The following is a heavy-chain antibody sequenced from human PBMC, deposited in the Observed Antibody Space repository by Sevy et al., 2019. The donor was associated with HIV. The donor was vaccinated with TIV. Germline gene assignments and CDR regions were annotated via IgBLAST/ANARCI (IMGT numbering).Heavy chain of an antibody. J-gene: IGHJ4*02. CDR1: GYTFTGYY. V-gene: IGHV1-2*02. Sequence: ASVKVSCKASGYTFTGYYMHWVRQAPGQGLEWMGWINPNSGGTNYAQKFQGRVTMTRDTSISTAYMELSRLGSDDTAVYYCARSFRVLVGIDYWGQGTLVTVSS. CDR3: ARSFRVLVGIDY. D-gene: IGHD2-15*01. CDR2: INPNSGGT.